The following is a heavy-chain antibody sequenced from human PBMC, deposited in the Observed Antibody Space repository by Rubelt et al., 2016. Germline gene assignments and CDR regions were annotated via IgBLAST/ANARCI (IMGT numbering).Heavy chain of an antibody. J-gene: IGHJ4*02. D-gene: IGHD6-19*01. Sequence: QVQLQQWGAGLLKPSETLSLTCAVYGGSFSGYYWSWIRQPPGKGLEWIGEINHSGSTNYNPSLKSVVTISVDTSKNQFFLKLSSVTAADTAVYYCARGRAVAGTNVDYWGQGTLVTVSS. V-gene: IGHV4-34*01. CDR3: ARGRAVAGTNVDY. CDR2: INHSGST. CDR1: GGSFSGYY.